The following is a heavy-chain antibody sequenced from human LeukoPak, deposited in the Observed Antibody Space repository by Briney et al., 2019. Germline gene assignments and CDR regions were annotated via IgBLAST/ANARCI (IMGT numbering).Heavy chain of an antibody. Sequence: GASVKVSCKASGGTFSSYAISWVRQAPGQGLEWMGGIIPIFGTANYAQKFQGRVTITADKSTSTAYMELSSLRSEDTAVYYCARVEPQQGILRGYSYGWDPYYYYMDVWGKGTTVTVSS. J-gene: IGHJ6*03. CDR2: IIPIFGTA. V-gene: IGHV1-69*06. CDR1: GGTFSSYA. CDR3: ARVEPQQGILRGYSYGWDPYYYYMDV. D-gene: IGHD5-18*01.